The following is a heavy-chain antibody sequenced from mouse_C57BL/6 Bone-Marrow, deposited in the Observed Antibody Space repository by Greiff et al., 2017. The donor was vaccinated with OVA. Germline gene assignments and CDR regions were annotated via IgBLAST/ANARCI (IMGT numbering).Heavy chain of an antibody. Sequence: QVQLKESGAELARPGASVKMSCKASGYTFTSYTMHWVKQRPGQGLEWIGYINPSSGYTKYNQKFKDKATLTADKSSSTAYMQLSSLTSEDSAVYYCARWRDYFDYWGQGTTLTVSS. V-gene: IGHV1-4*01. CDR3: ARWRDYFDY. CDR2: INPSSGYT. J-gene: IGHJ2*01. CDR1: GYTFTSYT.